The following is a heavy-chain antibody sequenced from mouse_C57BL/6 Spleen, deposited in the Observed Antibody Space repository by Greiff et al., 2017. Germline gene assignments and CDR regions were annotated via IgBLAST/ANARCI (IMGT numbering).Heavy chain of an antibody. V-gene: IGHV5-4*01. CDR3: AREGYDYGYFDV. CDR2: ISDGGSYT. D-gene: IGHD2-3*01. CDR1: GFTFSSYA. Sequence: EVMLVESGGGLVKPGGSLKLSCAASGFTFSSYAMSWVRQTPEKRLEWVATISDGGSYTYYPDNVKGRFTISRDNAKNNLYLQMSHLKSEDTAMYYCAREGYDYGYFDVWGTGTTVTVSS. J-gene: IGHJ1*03.